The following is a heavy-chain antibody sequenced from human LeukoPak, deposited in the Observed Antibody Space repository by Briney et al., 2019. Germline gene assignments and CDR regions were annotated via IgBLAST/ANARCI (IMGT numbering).Heavy chain of an antibody. J-gene: IGHJ4*02. Sequence: GGSLRLSCAASGFTFSSYGMHWFRQAPGKGLEWVAVISYDGSNKYYADSVKGRFTISRDNSKNTLYLQMNSLRAEDTAVYYCAKLLAGSGWYYWGQGTLVTVSS. V-gene: IGHV3-30*18. CDR2: ISYDGSNK. D-gene: IGHD6-19*01. CDR3: AKLLAGSGWYY. CDR1: GFTFSSYG.